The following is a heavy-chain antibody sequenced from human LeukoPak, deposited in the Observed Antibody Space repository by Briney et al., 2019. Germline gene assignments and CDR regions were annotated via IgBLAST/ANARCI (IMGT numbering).Heavy chain of an antibody. CDR3: ARPTWTNYMDV. D-gene: IGHD3/OR15-3a*01. Sequence: GGSLRLSCAASGFIFSDYYMSWIRQAPGKGLEWVSYISRSGSTIFYADSVKGRFTISRDNAKNSVSLQMNSLRAEDTAVYFCARPTWTNYMDVWGKGTTVTVSS. CDR2: ISRSGSTI. J-gene: IGHJ6*03. V-gene: IGHV3-11*04. CDR1: GFIFSDYY.